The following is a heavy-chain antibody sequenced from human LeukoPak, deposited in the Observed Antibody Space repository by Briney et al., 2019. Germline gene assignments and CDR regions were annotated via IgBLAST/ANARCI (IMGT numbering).Heavy chain of an antibody. J-gene: IGHJ5*02. CDR1: GYTFTSYA. D-gene: IGHD6-19*01. V-gene: IGHV1-3*01. CDR2: INAGNGNT. CDR3: ARGSIAVAGSTVFDP. Sequence: ASVKVSCKASGYTFTSYAMHWVRQAPGQRLEWMEWINAGNGNTKYSQKFQGRVTITRDTSASTAYMELSSLRSEDTAVYYCARGSIAVAGSTVFDPWGQGTLVTVSS.